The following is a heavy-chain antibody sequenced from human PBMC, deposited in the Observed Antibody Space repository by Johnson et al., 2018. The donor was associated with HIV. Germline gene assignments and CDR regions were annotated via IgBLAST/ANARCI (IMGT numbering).Heavy chain of an antibody. Sequence: VQLVESGGGVVQPGRSPRLSCAASGFRFSNYALDWVRQAPGKGLEWVGRIKSKTDGGTTDYAAPVKGRFTISRDDSKNTLYLQMNSLKTEDTAVYYCTTGTTVTTWAWGQGTMVTVSS. CDR3: TTGTTVTTWA. V-gene: IGHV3-15*01. CDR2: IKSKTDGGTT. D-gene: IGHD4-17*01. J-gene: IGHJ3*01. CDR1: GFRFSNYA.